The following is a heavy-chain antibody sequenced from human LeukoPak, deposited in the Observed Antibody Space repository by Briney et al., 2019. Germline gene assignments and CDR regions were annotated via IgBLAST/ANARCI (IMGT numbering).Heavy chain of an antibody. V-gene: IGHV1-69*06. D-gene: IGHD3-9*01. J-gene: IGHJ6*02. CDR2: IIPIFGTA. Sequence: SVKVSCKASGGTFSSYAISWVRQAPGQGLEWMGGIIPIFGTANYARKFQGRLTMSEDTSRNTAYMELRSLRSEDTAVYYCATIDRPQYHNAMDVWGQGTKVTVSS. CDR3: ATIDRPQYHNAMDV. CDR1: GGTFSSYA.